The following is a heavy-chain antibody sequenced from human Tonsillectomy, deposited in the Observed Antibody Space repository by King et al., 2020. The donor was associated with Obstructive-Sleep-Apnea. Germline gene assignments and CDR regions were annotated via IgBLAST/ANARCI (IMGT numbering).Heavy chain of an antibody. CDR2: FWYDGSNK. J-gene: IGHJ6*02. Sequence: VQLVESGGGVVQPGRSLRLSCAASGFTFNSFGMGWVRQAPGKGPEWVAFFWYDGSNKYYADSVKGRFTISRENSKNTLYLQMNSLRAEDTAVYYCARDSPLRTGNYYGMDVWGQGTTVTVSS. D-gene: IGHD3/OR15-3a*01. CDR1: GFTFNSFG. CDR3: ARDSPLRTGNYYGMDV. V-gene: IGHV3-33*01.